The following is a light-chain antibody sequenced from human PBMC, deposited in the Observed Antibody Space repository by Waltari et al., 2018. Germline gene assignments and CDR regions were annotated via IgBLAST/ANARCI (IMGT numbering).Light chain of an antibody. CDR3: QQYYTTPWT. V-gene: IGKV4-1*01. CDR2: WAS. CDR1: QSLLYKSHQKDY. J-gene: IGKJ1*01. Sequence: DIVMTQSPDSLAVSLGERATIHCKSNQSLLYKSHQKDYLAWYQKKPGQPPNLLIYWASTRESGVPDRVSGSGSGTDFTLTINNLQPEDVATYYCQQYYTTPWTFGQGTKVEIK.